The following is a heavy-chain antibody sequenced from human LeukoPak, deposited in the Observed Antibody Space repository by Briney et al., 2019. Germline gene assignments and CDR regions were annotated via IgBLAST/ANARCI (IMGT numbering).Heavy chain of an antibody. J-gene: IGHJ4*02. Sequence: KSGRSLRLSCAASGFTFSNAWMSWVRQAPGKGLEWVGRIKSKTDGGTTDYAAPVKGRFTISRDDSKNTLYLQMNSLKTEDTAVYYCTTDVTLVGATAGGYWGQGTLVTVSS. D-gene: IGHD1-26*01. V-gene: IGHV3-15*01. CDR2: IKSKTDGGTT. CDR1: GFTFSNAW. CDR3: TTDVTLVGATAGGY.